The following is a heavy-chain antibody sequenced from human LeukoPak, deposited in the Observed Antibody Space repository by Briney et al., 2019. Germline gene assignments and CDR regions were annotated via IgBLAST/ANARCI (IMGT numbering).Heavy chain of an antibody. D-gene: IGHD1-26*01. CDR2: IYTSGDT. CDR3: VRVRYSGSWFPVPNFDC. J-gene: IGHJ4*02. Sequence: GGSLRLSCGASGVTVSGSYMSWVRQAPGKGLEWVSVIYTSGDTYYAHSVKGRFTISRDSSKNTLYLQMNTLRTEDTAVYYCVRVRYSGSWFPVPNFDCWGQGTLVTVSS. V-gene: IGHV3-66*01. CDR1: GVTVSGSY.